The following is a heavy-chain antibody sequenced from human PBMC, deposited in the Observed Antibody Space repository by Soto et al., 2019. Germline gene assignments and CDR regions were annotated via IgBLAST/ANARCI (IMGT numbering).Heavy chain of an antibody. V-gene: IGHV3-23*01. CDR1: VFPFNGYA. D-gene: IGHD3-9*01. J-gene: IGHJ4*02. CDR2: ISGDGRYT. CDR3: TKDHSTGYADY. Sequence: PGWSLRLSCASSVFPFNGYAMNWVRQPPGKGLEWVSTISGDGRYTYYADSVKGRFTVSRDDSKKTLYLQMTSLRAEDTAIYFCTKDHSTGYADYWGKGTLVTVSS.